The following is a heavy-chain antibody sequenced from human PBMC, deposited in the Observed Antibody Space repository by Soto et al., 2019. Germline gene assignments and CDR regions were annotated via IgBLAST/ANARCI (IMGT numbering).Heavy chain of an antibody. V-gene: IGHV3-74*01. CDR3: ARDAVAATWYFDI. Sequence: EVQLVESGGGLVQPGGSLRLSCAASGFAFSSYWMHWVRQAPGKGLVWVARINSDGSDTSYANSVKGRFTSSRDNGKNTVSLQMNSLRDEDTAVYFCARDAVAATWYFDIWGRGTLVVVSS. D-gene: IGHD6-19*01. CDR2: INSDGSDT. J-gene: IGHJ2*01. CDR1: GFAFSSYW.